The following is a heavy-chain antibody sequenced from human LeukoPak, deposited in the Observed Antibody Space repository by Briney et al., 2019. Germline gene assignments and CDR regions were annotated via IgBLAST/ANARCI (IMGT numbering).Heavy chain of an antibody. V-gene: IGHV1-8*01. Sequence: ASVNVSCKASGYTFTSYDINWVRQATGQGLEWMGWMNPNSGNTGYAQKFQGRVTMTRNTSISTAYMELSSLRPEDTAVYYCARGPGDYYYHYGMDVWGQGTTVTVSS. CDR1: GYTFTSYD. D-gene: IGHD7-27*01. J-gene: IGHJ6*02. CDR2: MNPNSGNT. CDR3: ARGPGDYYYHYGMDV.